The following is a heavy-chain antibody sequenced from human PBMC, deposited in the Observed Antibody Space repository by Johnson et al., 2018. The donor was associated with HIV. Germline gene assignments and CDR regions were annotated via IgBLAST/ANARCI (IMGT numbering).Heavy chain of an antibody. CDR3: AKLRSGCYAVDAFDI. Sequence: VQLVESGGGVVQPGRSLRLSCAASGFTFSSYGMHWVRQAPGKGLEWVAVISYDGSNKYYADSVKGRFTISRDNSKNTLYLQMNSLRAEDTAVYYCAKLRSGCYAVDAFDIWGQGTMVTVSS. CDR1: GFTFSSYG. J-gene: IGHJ3*02. V-gene: IGHV3-30*18. D-gene: IGHD1-26*01. CDR2: ISYDGSNK.